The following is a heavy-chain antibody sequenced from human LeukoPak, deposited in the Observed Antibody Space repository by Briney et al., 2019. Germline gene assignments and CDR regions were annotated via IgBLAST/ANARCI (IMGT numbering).Heavy chain of an antibody. CDR3: ATLRYYYDSSGYPT. V-gene: IGHV1-24*01. D-gene: IGHD3-22*01. CDR1: GYTFTSYD. J-gene: IGHJ5*02. Sequence: GASVKVSCKASGYTFTSYDINWVRQAPGKGLEWMGGFDPEDGETIYAQKFQGRVTMTEDTSTDTAYMELSSLRSEDTAVYYCATLRYYYDSSGYPTWGQGTLVTVSS. CDR2: FDPEDGET.